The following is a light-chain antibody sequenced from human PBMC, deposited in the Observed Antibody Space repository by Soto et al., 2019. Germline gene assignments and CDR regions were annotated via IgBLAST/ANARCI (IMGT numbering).Light chain of an antibody. V-gene: IGKV3-15*01. CDR1: QSVSSN. CDR3: QQYNNWPT. J-gene: IGKJ5*01. Sequence: ETVMTQSPATLSVSPGERATLSCRASQSVSSNLAWYQHKPGQAPRLLIYGASTRATGIPARFSGSGYGTEFTLTISSLQSEDFAVYYCQQYNNWPTFGQGTRLEIK. CDR2: GAS.